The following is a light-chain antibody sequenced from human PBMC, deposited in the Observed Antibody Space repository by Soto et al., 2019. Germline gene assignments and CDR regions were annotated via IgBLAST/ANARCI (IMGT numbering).Light chain of an antibody. J-gene: IGKJ1*01. CDR3: QQYGSPGT. CDR2: GAS. Sequence: EIVLTQSPGTLSLSPGERATLSCRASQIVGGDTLAWFQQIPGQAPRLVIYGASNRATGIPDRFSGSGSGTDFTLTIRRLQPEDFAVYYCQQYGSPGTFGQGTKVDIK. V-gene: IGKV3-20*01. CDR1: QIVGGDT.